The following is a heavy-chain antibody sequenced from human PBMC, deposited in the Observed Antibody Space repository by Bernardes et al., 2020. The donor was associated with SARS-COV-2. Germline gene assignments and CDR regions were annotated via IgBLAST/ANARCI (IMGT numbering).Heavy chain of an antibody. CDR2: IYYSGST. D-gene: IGHD4-17*01. V-gene: IGHV4-59*01. CDR3: ARDSGDYGLAFDY. CDR1: GGSISSYY. Sequence: SETLSLTCTVSGGSISSYYWSWIRQPPGKGLEWIGYIYYSGSTNYNPSLKSRVTISVDTSKNQFSLKLSSVTAADTAVYYCARDSGDYGLAFDYWGQGTLVTVSS. J-gene: IGHJ4*02.